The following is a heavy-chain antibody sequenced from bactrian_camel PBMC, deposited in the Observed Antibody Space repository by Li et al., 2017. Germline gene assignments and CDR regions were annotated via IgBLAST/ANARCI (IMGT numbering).Heavy chain of an antibody. CDR2: IATGSGNT. Sequence: DVQLVESGGGSVQAGGSLRLSCAASGYTYNRNCMAWFRRAPGKEREGVARIATGSGNTYYADSVKGRFTISQDNAKNTVYLQMNSLKPEDTAMYYCAARGPYCYTKLSVRDFTYWGQGTQVTVS. CDR1: GYTYNRNC. CDR3: AARGPYCYTKLSVRDFTY. D-gene: IGHD2*01. J-gene: IGHJ6*01. V-gene: IGHV3S40*01.